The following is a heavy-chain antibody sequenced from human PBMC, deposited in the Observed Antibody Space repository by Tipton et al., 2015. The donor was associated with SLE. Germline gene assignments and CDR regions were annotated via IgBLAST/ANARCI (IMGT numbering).Heavy chain of an antibody. Sequence: TLSLTCTVSGGSISSHYWSWIRQPPGKGLEWIGYMYYSGSTNYNPSLKSRVTISIDTSKNQFSLKVNSVTAADTAVYYCARLGVLSGSWYGFDIWGQGTMVTVSS. CDR2: MYYSGST. V-gene: IGHV4-59*11. J-gene: IGHJ3*02. CDR3: ARLGVLSGSWYGFDI. D-gene: IGHD6-13*01. CDR1: GGSISSHY.